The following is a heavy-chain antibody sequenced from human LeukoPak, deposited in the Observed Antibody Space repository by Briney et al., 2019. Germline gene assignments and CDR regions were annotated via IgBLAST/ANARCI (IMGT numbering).Heavy chain of an antibody. Sequence: GASVKVSCKASGYTFTSYYMHWVRQAPGQGLEWMGIINPSGGSTSYAQKFQGRVTMTRDTSTSTVYMELSSLRSEDTAVYYCARDRERGVVPAAILSGGGYGMDVWGQGTTVIVSS. D-gene: IGHD2-2*02. V-gene: IGHV1-46*01. CDR3: ARDRERGVVPAAILSGGGYGMDV. J-gene: IGHJ6*02. CDR2: INPSGGST. CDR1: GYTFTSYY.